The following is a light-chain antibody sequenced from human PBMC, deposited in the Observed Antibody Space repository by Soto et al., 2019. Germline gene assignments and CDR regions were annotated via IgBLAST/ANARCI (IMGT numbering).Light chain of an antibody. CDR2: DAS. CDR1: QSVSNL. J-gene: IGKJ3*01. CDR3: QARSNWPS. V-gene: IGKV3-11*01. Sequence: EIVLTQSPGTLSLSPGESATLSCRASQSVSNLLAWYQQKPGQSPRLLIYDASDRATGIPTRFSGSGSGTDFTLTISSLEPEDFAVYYCQARSNWPSFGPGTKVDI.